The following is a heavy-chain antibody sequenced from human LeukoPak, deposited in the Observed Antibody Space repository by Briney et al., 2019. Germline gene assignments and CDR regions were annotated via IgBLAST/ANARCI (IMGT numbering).Heavy chain of an antibody. J-gene: IGHJ4*02. CDR1: GFTFSSCA. CDR3: ARAIVATIGGGNY. D-gene: IGHD5-12*01. V-gene: IGHV3-30-3*01. Sequence: PGGSLRLSCAASGFTFSSCAMPWVRQAPGKGLEWVAVISYDGSNKYYADSVKGRFTISRDNSKNTLYLQMNSLRAEDTAVYYCARAIVATIGGGNYWGQGTLVTVSS. CDR2: ISYDGSNK.